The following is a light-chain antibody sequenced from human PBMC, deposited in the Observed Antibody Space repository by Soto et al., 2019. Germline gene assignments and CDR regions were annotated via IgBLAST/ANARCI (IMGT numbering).Light chain of an antibody. V-gene: IGLV2-11*01. CDR2: DVS. J-gene: IGLJ2*01. Sequence: QSALTQPRSVSGSPGQSVTISCTGTSSNVGGYNYVSWYQHPPGKAPKLMIYDVSKRPSGVPDRFSGSKSGNTASLTISGLQAEDEADYYCCSYAGSYTWVFGGGTKLTVL. CDR1: SSNVGGYNY. CDR3: CSYAGSYTWV.